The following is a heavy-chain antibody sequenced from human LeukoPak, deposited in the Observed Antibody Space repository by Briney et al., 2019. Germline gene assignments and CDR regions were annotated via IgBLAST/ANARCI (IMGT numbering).Heavy chain of an antibody. Sequence: GGSLRLSCAASGFTFSNYRMNWVRQAPGKGLEWVSSISGSSTYIFYADSVKGRFTISRDNAKNSLYLQMNSLRAEDTAVYYCARENYFDYWGQGTLVTVSS. CDR1: GFTFSNYR. J-gene: IGHJ4*02. V-gene: IGHV3-21*01. CDR2: ISGSSTYI. CDR3: ARENYFDY.